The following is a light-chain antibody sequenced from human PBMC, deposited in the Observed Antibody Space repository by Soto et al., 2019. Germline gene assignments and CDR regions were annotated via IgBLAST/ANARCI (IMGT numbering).Light chain of an antibody. CDR2: DVS. V-gene: IGLV2-14*03. Sequence: QSALTQPASVSGSPGQSITISCTGTNSDIDNYNYVSWYQHHPGKAPKLMIYDVSNRPSGISNRFSGSKSGNTASLTISGLQAEDEAAYYCSSYTSSSTLTVFGGGTKLTVL. CDR1: NSDIDNYNY. CDR3: SSYTSSSTLTV. J-gene: IGLJ2*01.